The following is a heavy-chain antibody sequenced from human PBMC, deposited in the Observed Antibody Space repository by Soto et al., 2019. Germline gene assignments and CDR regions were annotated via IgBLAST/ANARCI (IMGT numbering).Heavy chain of an antibody. D-gene: IGHD4-4*01. CDR2: IYYSGST. CDR1: GGSISSGGYY. V-gene: IGHV4-31*03. J-gene: IGHJ6*02. Sequence: QVQLQESGPGLVKPSQTLSLTCTVSGGSISSGGYYWSWIRQHPGKGLEWIGYIYYSGSTYYNPSLKSRVTISVDTSKKQFSLKLSSVSAADTAVYYCARSTSKGYGMDVWGQGTTVTVSS. CDR3: ARSTSKGYGMDV.